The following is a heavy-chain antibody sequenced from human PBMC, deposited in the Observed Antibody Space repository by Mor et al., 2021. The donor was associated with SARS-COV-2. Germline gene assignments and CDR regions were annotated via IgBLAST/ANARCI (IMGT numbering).Heavy chain of an antibody. D-gene: IGHD3-22*01. CDR3: ATSTMIVVAGFDY. V-gene: IGHV4-31*02. J-gene: IGHJ4*02. Sequence: SLKSRVTISVDTSKNQFSLKLSSVTAADTAVYYCATSTMIVVAGFDYWGQGTLVTVSS.